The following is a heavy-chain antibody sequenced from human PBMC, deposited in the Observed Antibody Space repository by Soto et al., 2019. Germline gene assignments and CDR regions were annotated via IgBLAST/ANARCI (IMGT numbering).Heavy chain of an antibody. D-gene: IGHD2-2*01. Sequence: ASVKVSCKASGYTFTSYGISWVRQAPGQGLEWMGWISAYNGNTNYAQKLQGRVTMTTDTSTSTAYMELRSLRSDDTAVYYCARGIIVVVPAAIDNYYMDVWGKGTTVTVSS. CDR3: ARGIIVVVPAAIDNYYMDV. J-gene: IGHJ6*03. CDR1: GYTFTSYG. V-gene: IGHV1-18*01. CDR2: ISAYNGNT.